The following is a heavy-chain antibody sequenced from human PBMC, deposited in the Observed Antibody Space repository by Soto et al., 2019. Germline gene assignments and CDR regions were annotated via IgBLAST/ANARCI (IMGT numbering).Heavy chain of an antibody. CDR3: ARERIVVVPAAVHYYYYGMDV. Sequence: GESLKISCKGSGYSFTSYWISWVRQMPGKGLEWMGRIDPSDSYTNYSPSFQGHVTISADKSISTAYLQWSSLKASDTAMYYCARERIVVVPAAVHYYYYGMDVWGQWTTGTVSS. V-gene: IGHV5-10-1*01. D-gene: IGHD2-2*02. CDR2: IDPSDSYT. CDR1: GYSFTSYW. J-gene: IGHJ6*02.